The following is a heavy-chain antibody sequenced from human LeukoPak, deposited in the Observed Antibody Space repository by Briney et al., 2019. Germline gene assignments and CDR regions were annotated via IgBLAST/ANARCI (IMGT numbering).Heavy chain of an antibody. Sequence: SETLSLTCTVSGGSISSYYWSWIRQPPGKGLEWIGYIYYSGSTNYNPSLKSRVTISVDTSKNQFSLKLSSVTAADTAVYYCTRGGDDWYAFDIWGQGRMVTVSS. CDR3: TRGGDDWYAFDI. D-gene: IGHD3-9*01. CDR1: GGSISSYY. CDR2: IYYSGST. V-gene: IGHV4-59*01. J-gene: IGHJ3*02.